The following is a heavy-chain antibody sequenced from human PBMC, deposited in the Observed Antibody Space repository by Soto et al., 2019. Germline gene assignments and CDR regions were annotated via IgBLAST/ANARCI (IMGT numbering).Heavy chain of an antibody. V-gene: IGHV4-34*01. Sequence: PSETLSLTCAVYGGSFSGYYLSWIRQPPGKGLEWIGEINHSGSTNYNPSLKSRVTISVDTSKNQFSLKLSSVTAADTAVYYCARAGRGAARYYYYYYMDVWGKGTTVTVSS. D-gene: IGHD6-6*01. CDR3: ARAGRGAARYYYYYYMDV. CDR1: GGSFSGYY. J-gene: IGHJ6*03. CDR2: INHSGST.